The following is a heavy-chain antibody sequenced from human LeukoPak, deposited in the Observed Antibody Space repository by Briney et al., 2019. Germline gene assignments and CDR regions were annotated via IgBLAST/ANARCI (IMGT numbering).Heavy chain of an antibody. CDR3: ARDVLLWFGEFPNYFDY. CDR2: TYYSGST. J-gene: IGHJ4*02. CDR1: GGSISSGGYY. V-gene: IGHV4-31*03. D-gene: IGHD3-10*01. Sequence: SQTLSLTCTVSGGSISSGGYYWSWIRQHPGKGLEWIGYTYYSGSTNYNPSLKSRVTISVDTSKNQFSLKLSSVTAADTAVYYCARDVLLWFGEFPNYFDYWGQGTLVTVSS.